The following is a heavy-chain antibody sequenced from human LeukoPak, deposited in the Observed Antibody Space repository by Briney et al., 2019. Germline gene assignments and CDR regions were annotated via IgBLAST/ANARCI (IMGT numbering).Heavy chain of an antibody. D-gene: IGHD2-2*01. CDR3: ARGDCSSTSCYFGY. CDR1: GGSVSSGSYY. J-gene: IGHJ4*02. Sequence: PSETLSLTCTVSGGSVSSGSYYWSWIRQPPGKGLEWIGYIYYSGSTNYNPSLKSRVTISVDTSKNQFSLKLSSVTAADTAVYYCARGDCSSTSCYFGYWGQGTLVTVSS. V-gene: IGHV4-61*01. CDR2: IYYSGST.